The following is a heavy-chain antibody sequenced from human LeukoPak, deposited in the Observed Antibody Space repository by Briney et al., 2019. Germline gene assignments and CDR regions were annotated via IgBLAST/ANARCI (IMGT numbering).Heavy chain of an antibody. D-gene: IGHD6-6*01. V-gene: IGHV4-30-2*01. CDR3: ATGSIAARPGI. J-gene: IGHJ3*02. Sequence: SETLSLTCTVSGGSISSGGYYWSWIRQPPGKGLEWIGYIYHSGSTYYNPSLKSRVTISVDRSKNQFSLKLSSVTAADTAVYYCATGSIAARPGIWGQGTMVTVSS. CDR1: GGSISSGGYY. CDR2: IYHSGST.